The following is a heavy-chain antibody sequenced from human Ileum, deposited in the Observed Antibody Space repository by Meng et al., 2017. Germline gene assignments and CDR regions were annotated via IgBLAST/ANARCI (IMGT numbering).Heavy chain of an antibody. J-gene: IGHJ5*02. CDR2: IYHTGSA. D-gene: IGHD2-15*01. V-gene: IGHV4-39*07. CDR3: VRYRCHGVSCYSLDL. Sequence: SETLSPTCTVSGDSFISYAYYWGWVRQSPGKGLEWIAHIYHTGSADYNPSLRSRVTISQDTSKSQISLNLNSVTAADTAFYYCVRYRCHGVSCYSLDLWGQGMLVTVSS. CDR1: GDSFISYAYY.